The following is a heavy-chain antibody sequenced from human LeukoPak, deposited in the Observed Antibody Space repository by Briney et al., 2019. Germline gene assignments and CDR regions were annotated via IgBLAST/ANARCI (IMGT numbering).Heavy chain of an antibody. CDR1: GFTFSSYD. J-gene: IGHJ2*01. CDR3: ARVQGLDFRWYFDL. V-gene: IGHV3-13*01. CDR2: IGTAGDT. Sequence: PPGGSLRLSCAASGFTFSSYDMHWVRQATGKGLEWVSAIGTAGDTYYPGSVEGRFTISRENAKNSLYLQMNSLRAGDTAVYYCARVQGLDFRWYFDLWGRGTLVTVSS.